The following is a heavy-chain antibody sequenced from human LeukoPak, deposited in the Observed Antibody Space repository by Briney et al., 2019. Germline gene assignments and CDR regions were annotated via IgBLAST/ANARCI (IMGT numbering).Heavy chain of an antibody. D-gene: IGHD5-18*01. J-gene: IGHJ4*02. CDR2: IRYDGSFK. CDR3: AKDKYSPFDY. CDR1: GFTFSNYG. V-gene: IGHV3-30*02. Sequence: AGGSLRLSCAASGFTFSNYGMHWVRQAPGKGLAWVTFIRYDGSFKYYADSVKGRFTISRDNSKNTLYLQMNSLRAEDTAMYYCAKDKYSPFDYWGQGTLVTVSS.